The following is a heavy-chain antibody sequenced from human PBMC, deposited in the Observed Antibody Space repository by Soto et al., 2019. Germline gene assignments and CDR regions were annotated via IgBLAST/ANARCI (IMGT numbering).Heavy chain of an antibody. Sequence: GGSLRLSCSTSGFRFGDYPIAWVRQTPGKGLEWLTFIRSKAYGESAEYAASVRGRFTISRDDSRGIAYLEMSNLNTGDTAVYYCARSTAKLLYYVVYWCQG. J-gene: IGHJ4*02. CDR3: ARSTAKLLYYVVY. CDR1: GFRFGDYP. V-gene: IGHV3-49*04. CDR2: IRSKAYGESA.